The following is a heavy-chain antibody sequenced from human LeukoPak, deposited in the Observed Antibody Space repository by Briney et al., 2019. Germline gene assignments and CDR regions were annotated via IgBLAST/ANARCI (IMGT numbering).Heavy chain of an antibody. J-gene: IGHJ5*02. D-gene: IGHD6-19*01. CDR3: AKPISGGLAVSADWFDP. Sequence: GGSLRLSCAAPGFAFNFYAMSWGRQAPGKGLQWVSTINANGINTYYADAVRGRFTIPRDNSTDTLYLQLNSLRAEATAIYFCAKPISGGLAVSADWFDPWGQGTLVIVSS. CDR1: GFAFNFYA. V-gene: IGHV3-23*01. CDR2: INANGINT.